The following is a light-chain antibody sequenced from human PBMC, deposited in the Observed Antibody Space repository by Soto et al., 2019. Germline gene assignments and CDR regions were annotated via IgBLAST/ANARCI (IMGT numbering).Light chain of an antibody. CDR1: QNIRTW. CDR2: DAS. V-gene: IGKV1-5*01. J-gene: IGKJ1*01. Sequence: DIQMTQSPSTLSASVGDRVTISCRASQNIRTWLAWYQQRPGKAPKILIFDASTLASGVPSRFSGSESGLEFTLTISSLQPDDFATYYCQQYYTYPWTFGQGTKVEIK. CDR3: QQYYTYPWT.